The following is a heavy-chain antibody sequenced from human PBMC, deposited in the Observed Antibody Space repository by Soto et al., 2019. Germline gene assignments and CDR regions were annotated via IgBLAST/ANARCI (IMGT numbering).Heavy chain of an antibody. D-gene: IGHD1-26*01. Sequence: GASVKVSCKASAGTFSSYGISWVRQAPGQGLEWMGGIIPMFGTATHTQNFQGRLTITADESTTTAYMELSSLRSEDTAVYFCARSVGVTTLSYLDYWGQGTLVTVS. CDR1: AGTFSSYG. V-gene: IGHV1-69*13. CDR2: IIPMFGTA. J-gene: IGHJ4*02. CDR3: ARSVGVTTLSYLDY.